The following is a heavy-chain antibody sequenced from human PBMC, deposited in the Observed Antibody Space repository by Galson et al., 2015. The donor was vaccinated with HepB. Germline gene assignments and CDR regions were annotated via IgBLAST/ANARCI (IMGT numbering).Heavy chain of an antibody. D-gene: IGHD5-12*01. Sequence: CAISGDSVSTTIVAWNWIRQSPSRGLGWLGRTYYRSKWYNDYAVSVQSRITINPDTSRNQFSLQLNSVTPEDTGVYYCTRVRHLARGMDVWGQGTTVTVSS. V-gene: IGHV6-1*01. J-gene: IGHJ6*02. CDR2: TYYRSKWYN. CDR1: GDSVSTTIVA. CDR3: TRVRHLARGMDV.